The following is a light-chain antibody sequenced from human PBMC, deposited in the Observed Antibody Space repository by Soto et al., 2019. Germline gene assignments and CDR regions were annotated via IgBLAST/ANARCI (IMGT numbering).Light chain of an antibody. Sequence: ERVMTHSPGALSVSPGERATLSCRASQSVSSNLAWYQQKPGQAPRLLIYGASSRATGIPARFSGSGSGTEFTLTISSLQSEDFAVYSCQQYNNWPLTFGGGTKVDIK. CDR2: GAS. CDR1: QSVSSN. V-gene: IGKV3-15*01. J-gene: IGKJ4*01. CDR3: QQYNNWPLT.